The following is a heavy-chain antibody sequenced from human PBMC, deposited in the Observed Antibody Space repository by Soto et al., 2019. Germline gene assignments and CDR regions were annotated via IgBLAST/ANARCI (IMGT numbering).Heavy chain of an antibody. CDR3: ARVADHDILTGYYPHYGMDV. CDR2: INPIFGTP. V-gene: IGHV1-69*06. J-gene: IGHJ6*02. Sequence: SVNVSCKSSEGTLNSYSISWVRQAPGQGLECMGGINPIFGTPNYAQKFQDRVTIIADTSTSTAYMELSSLRSEDTAVYYCARVADHDILTGYYPHYGMDVWGQGTTVTVSS. CDR1: EGTLNSYS. D-gene: IGHD3-9*01.